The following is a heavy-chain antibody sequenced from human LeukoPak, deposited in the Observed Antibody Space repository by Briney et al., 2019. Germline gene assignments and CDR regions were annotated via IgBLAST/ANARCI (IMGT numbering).Heavy chain of an antibody. Sequence: TSETLSLTCTVSGDSISRSTYYWAWIRQPPGKGLEWIGSVYYGRSPYFNPSLESRATISVDTSKNHFSLKMSSVTAADTAVYYCARSSGTGTFSYWGQGTLVTVSS. J-gene: IGHJ4*02. CDR2: VYYGRSP. CDR3: ARSSGTGTFSY. CDR1: GDSISRSTYY. V-gene: IGHV4-39*02. D-gene: IGHD6-25*01.